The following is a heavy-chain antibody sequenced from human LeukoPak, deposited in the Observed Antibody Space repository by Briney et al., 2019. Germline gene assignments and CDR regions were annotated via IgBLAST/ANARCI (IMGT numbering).Heavy chain of an antibody. Sequence: SETLSLTCTVSGGSISSGGYYWSWIRQHPGKGLEWIGYIYYSGSTYYNPSLKSRVTISVDTSKNQFSLKLSSVTAADMAVYYCARFGHSLLVARDWGQGTLVTVSS. D-gene: IGHD6-6*01. J-gene: IGHJ4*02. CDR3: ARFGHSLLVARD. CDR2: IYYSGST. CDR1: GGSISSGGYY. V-gene: IGHV4-31*03.